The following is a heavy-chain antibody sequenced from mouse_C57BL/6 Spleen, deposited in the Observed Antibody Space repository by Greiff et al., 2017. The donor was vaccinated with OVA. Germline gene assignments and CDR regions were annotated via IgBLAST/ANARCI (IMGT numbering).Heavy chain of an antibody. D-gene: IGHD2-4*01. J-gene: IGHJ2*01. CDR2: IWTGGGT. Sequence: VQRVESGPGLVAPSQSLSITCTVSGFSLTSYAISWVRQPPGKGLEWLGVIWTGGGTNYNSALKSRLSISTDNSKSQVFLKMSSLQTDDTARYYCARNAPYDYGGCSFDDWGTGTTLTVSS. CDR1: GFSLTSYA. CDR3: ARNAPYDYGGCSFDD. V-gene: IGHV2-9-1*01.